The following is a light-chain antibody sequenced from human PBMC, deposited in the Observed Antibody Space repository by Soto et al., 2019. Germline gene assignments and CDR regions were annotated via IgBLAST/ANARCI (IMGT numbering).Light chain of an antibody. Sequence: EIVMTQSPATLSVSPGERATLSCRASQSVSSNLAWYQQKPGQAPRLLIYGASTGTTGIPARFSGRGSGTEFTLTVSSLQSEDFAVYSCQQYNNWPQTFGQGTKVEIK. CDR1: QSVSSN. CDR3: QQYNNWPQT. J-gene: IGKJ1*01. CDR2: GAS. V-gene: IGKV3-15*01.